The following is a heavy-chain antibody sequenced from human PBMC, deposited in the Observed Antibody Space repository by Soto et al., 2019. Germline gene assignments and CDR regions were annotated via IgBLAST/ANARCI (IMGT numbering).Heavy chain of an antibody. CDR2: MNPNSGNT. CDR3: ATGRGTMISLDV. V-gene: IGHV1-8*01. J-gene: IGHJ6*02. CDR1: GYTFTSYD. D-gene: IGHD3-22*01. Sequence: ASVKVSCKASGYTFTSYDINWVRQATGQGLEWMGWMNPNSGNTGYAQKFQGRVTMTRNTSISTAYMELSSLRSEDTAVYYCATGRGTMISLDVWGQGTRVTFSS.